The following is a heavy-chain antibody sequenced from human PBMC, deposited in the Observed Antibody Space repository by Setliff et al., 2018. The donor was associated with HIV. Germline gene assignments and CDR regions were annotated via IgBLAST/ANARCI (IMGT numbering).Heavy chain of an antibody. CDR2: INPSGGST. CDR3: ARVPLSGWLYFDY. CDR1: GYTFTAYY. D-gene: IGHD6-19*01. V-gene: IGHV1-46*01. J-gene: IGHJ4*02. Sequence: ASVKVSCKASGYTFTAYYLHWVRQAPGQGLEWMGIINPSGGSTTYAQKFQGRVTMTRDTATTTAYMELSSLTSDDTAVYYCARVPLSGWLYFDYWGQGTLVTVSS.